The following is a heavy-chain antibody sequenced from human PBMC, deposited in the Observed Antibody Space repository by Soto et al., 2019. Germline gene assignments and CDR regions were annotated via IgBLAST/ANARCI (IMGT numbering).Heavy chain of an antibody. D-gene: IGHD6-13*01. Sequence: GASVKVSCKTSGYTFTTFRISWVRQAPGQGFEWMGWISPKFGNTNYAPKFQDRVIMTTDTSTSTAYLELRSLRSDDTALCFCVRDDAAGSNYFVNWG. J-gene: IGHJ4*01. CDR3: VRDDAAGSNYFVN. V-gene: IGHV1-18*01. CDR2: ISPKFGNT. CDR1: GYTFTTFR.